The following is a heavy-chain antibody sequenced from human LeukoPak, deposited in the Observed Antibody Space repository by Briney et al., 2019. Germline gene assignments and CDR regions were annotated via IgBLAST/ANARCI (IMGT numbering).Heavy chain of an antibody. V-gene: IGHV1-69*13. Sequence: ASVKVSCKASGGTFSSYAISWVRQAPGQGLEWMGGIIPIFGTANYAQKFQGRVTITADESTSTAYMELSSLRSEDTAVYYCAREIVVVPVYGMDVWGQGTTVTVSS. CDR1: GGTFSSYA. CDR2: IIPIFGTA. J-gene: IGHJ6*02. D-gene: IGHD2-2*01. CDR3: AREIVVVPVYGMDV.